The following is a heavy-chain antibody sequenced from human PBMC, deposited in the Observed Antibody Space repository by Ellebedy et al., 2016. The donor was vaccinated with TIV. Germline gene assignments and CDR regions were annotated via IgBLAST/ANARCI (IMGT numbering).Heavy chain of an antibody. CDR1: GYTFTSYY. CDR3: ARGDKYYYDSSGYYYTY. J-gene: IGHJ4*02. V-gene: IGHV1-46*01. Sequence: ASVKVSCKASGYTFTSYYMHWVRQAPGQGLEWMGIINPSGGSSNYAQKFQGRVTMTRDTSTSTVYMELSSLRSEDTAVYYCARGDKYYYDSSGYYYTYWGQGTLVTVSS. D-gene: IGHD3-22*01. CDR2: INPSGGSS.